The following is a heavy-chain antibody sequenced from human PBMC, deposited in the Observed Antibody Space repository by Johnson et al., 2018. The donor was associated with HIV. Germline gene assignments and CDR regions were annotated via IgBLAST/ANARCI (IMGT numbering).Heavy chain of an antibody. J-gene: IGHJ3*02. CDR3: ARGLIDYGDSQSFDI. CDR1: GFTFSSYA. CDR2: ISYDGSNK. D-gene: IGHD4-17*01. V-gene: IGHV3-30*04. Sequence: QVQLAESGGGVVQPGRSLRLSCAASGFTFSSYAMHWVRQAPGKGLEWVAVISYDGSNKYYADSVKGRFTISRDNSKNTLYLQINSLRAEDTAVYYCARGLIDYGDSQSFDIWGQGTMVTVSS.